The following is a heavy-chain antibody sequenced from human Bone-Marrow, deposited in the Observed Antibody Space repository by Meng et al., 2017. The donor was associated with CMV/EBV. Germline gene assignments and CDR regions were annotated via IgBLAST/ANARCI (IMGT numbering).Heavy chain of an antibody. CDR1: GYTFTGYY. CDR3: ARDYDFWSGYYSGYYGMDV. V-gene: IGHV1-2*02. CDR2: INPNSGGT. D-gene: IGHD3-3*01. Sequence: ASVKVPCKASGYTFTGYYMHWVRQAPGQGLEWMGWINPNSGGTNYAQKFQGRVTMTRDTSISTAYMELSRLRSDDTAVYYCARDYDFWSGYYSGYYGMDVWGQGTTVTVSS. J-gene: IGHJ6*02.